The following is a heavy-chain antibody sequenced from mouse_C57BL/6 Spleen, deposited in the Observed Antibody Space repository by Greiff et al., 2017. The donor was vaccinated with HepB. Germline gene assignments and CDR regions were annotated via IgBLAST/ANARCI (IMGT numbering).Heavy chain of an antibody. J-gene: IGHJ1*03. Sequence: QVQLRQSGAELARPGASVKLSCKASGYTFTSYGISWVKQRTGQGLEWIGEIYPRSGNTYYNEKFKGKATLTADKSSSTAYMELRSLTSEDSAVYFCARGVSGYYYGSSHWYFDVWGTGTTVTVSS. CDR2: IYPRSGNT. V-gene: IGHV1-81*01. D-gene: IGHD1-1*01. CDR3: ARGVSGYYYGSSHWYFDV. CDR1: GYTFTSYG.